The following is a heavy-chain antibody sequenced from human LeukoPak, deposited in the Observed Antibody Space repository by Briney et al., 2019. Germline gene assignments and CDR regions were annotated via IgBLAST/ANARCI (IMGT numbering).Heavy chain of an antibody. D-gene: IGHD2-21*01. Sequence: GKTLKISCKGSGYSFPTYWIGWVRQMPGKGLEWMWIIYPGDADTKYSPSFRGQVTISADRSTSTAYLQWSSVQASDTGIYFCARPDFGGYQGYYYGMDVWGPGTSVIVSS. CDR2: IYPGDADT. J-gene: IGHJ6*02. V-gene: IGHV5-51*01. CDR1: GYSFPTYW. CDR3: ARPDFGGYQGYYYGMDV.